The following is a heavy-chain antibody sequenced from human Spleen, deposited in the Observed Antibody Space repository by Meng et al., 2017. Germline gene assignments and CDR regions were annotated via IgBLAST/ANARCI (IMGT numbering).Heavy chain of an antibody. D-gene: IGHD3-22*01. CDR3: ARELNHYYDSSGPDAFDI. Sequence: ASVKVSCKASGYTFTSYAMNWVRQAPGQGLEWMGWINTNTGNPTYAQGFTGRFVFSLDTSVSTAYLQISSLKAEDTAVYYCARELNHYYDSSGPDAFDIWGQGTMVTVSS. V-gene: IGHV7-4-1*02. J-gene: IGHJ3*02. CDR1: GYTFTSYA. CDR2: INTNTGNP.